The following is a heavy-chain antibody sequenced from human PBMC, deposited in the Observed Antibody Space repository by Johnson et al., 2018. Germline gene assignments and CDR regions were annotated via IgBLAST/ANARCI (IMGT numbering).Heavy chain of an antibody. CDR1: GYTFTSYY. CDR2: INPSGGST. Sequence: QVQLVQSGAEVKKPGASVKVSCKATGYTFTSYYMHWVRQDPGQGLEWMGIINPSGGSTSYAQKFQGRVTMTRDTSTSTVYMELSSLRSEDTAVYYCARERVVVRRWHDAFDIWGQGTVVTVSS. D-gene: IGHD2-15*01. V-gene: IGHV1-46*01. J-gene: IGHJ3*02. CDR3: ARERVVVRRWHDAFDI.